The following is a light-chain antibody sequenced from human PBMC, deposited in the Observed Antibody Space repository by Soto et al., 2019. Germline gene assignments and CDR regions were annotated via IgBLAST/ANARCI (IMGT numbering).Light chain of an antibody. CDR1: RSDVGGYNY. CDR3: SSYTSSSTLV. V-gene: IGLV2-14*01. Sequence: QSALTQPASVSGSPGQSITISCTATRSDVGGYNYVSWYQQHPGKAPKLMIYEVSNRPSGVSNRFSGSKSGNTASLTISGLQAEDESDYYCSSYTSSSTLVFGGGTKLTVL. CDR2: EVS. J-gene: IGLJ3*02.